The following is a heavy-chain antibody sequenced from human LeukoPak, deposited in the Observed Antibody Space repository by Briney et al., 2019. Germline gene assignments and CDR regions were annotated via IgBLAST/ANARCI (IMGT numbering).Heavy chain of an antibody. Sequence: KPSETLSLTCTVSGGSISSYYWSWIRQPAGKGLEWIGRIYTSGSTNYNPSLKSRVTMSVDTSKNQFSLKLSSVTAADTAVYYCARDATLGYSYDQYYYYMDVWGKGTTVTVSS. D-gene: IGHD5-18*01. CDR2: IYTSGST. CDR1: GGSISSYY. J-gene: IGHJ6*03. CDR3: ARDATLGYSYDQYYYYMDV. V-gene: IGHV4-4*07.